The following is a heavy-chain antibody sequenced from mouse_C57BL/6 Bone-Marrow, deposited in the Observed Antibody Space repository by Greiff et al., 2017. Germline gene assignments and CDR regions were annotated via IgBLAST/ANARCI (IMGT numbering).Heavy chain of an antibody. CDR3: ARRIYYYGLWYFDV. D-gene: IGHD1-1*01. CDR2: ISYDGSN. Sequence: EVKLVESGPGLVKPSQSLSLSCSVTGYSITSGYYRNWIRQFPGNKLEWMGYISYDGSNNYNPSLKNRISITRDTSKNQFFLKLNSVTTEDTATYYGARRIYYYGLWYFDVWGTGTTVTVSS. CDR1: GYSITSGYY. J-gene: IGHJ1*03. V-gene: IGHV3-6*01.